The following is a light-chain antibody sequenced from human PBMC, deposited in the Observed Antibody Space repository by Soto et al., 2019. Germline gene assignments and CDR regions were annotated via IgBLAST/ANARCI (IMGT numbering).Light chain of an antibody. CDR2: AAS. J-gene: IGKJ1*01. Sequence: DIQMTQSPSSVSASVGDRVTITCRASQAISTWLAWYQQKPGKAPKLLIHAASNLQTGVPSRFSGSGSGTDFTLTISSLQPEDCATYYCQQANSFPRTFGQGPKVEIK. V-gene: IGKV1D-12*01. CDR3: QQANSFPRT. CDR1: QAISTW.